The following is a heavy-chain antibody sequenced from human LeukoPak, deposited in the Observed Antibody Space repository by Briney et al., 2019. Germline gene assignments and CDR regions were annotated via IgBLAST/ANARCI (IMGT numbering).Heavy chain of an antibody. CDR2: IWYDGSNK. CDR3: ARVGYYSSGPFSYFDY. V-gene: IGHV3-33*01. D-gene: IGHD3-10*01. CDR1: GFTFSSYG. J-gene: IGHJ4*02. Sequence: GGSLRLSCAASGFTFSSYGMHWVRQAPGKGLEWVAVIWYDGSNKYYADSVKGRFTISSDSSENTLYLQMNSLRVEDTAVYYCARVGYYSSGPFSYFDYWGQGTLVTASS.